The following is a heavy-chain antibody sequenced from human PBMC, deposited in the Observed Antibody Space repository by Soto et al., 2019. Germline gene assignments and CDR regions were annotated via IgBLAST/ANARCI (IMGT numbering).Heavy chain of an antibody. Sequence: EVQLLESGGGLVQPGGSLRLSCAASGFTFSNTAMTWVRQPPGRGLAWVSTISGSGGTTFYADSVKGRFSISRDNSTNTLYLQVNSLRAEDSAVYYCAKEGAYFVQIDYWCQGTLVTVSS. CDR1: GFTFSNTA. CDR3: AKEGAYFVQIDY. V-gene: IGHV3-23*01. J-gene: IGHJ4*02. D-gene: IGHD3-16*01. CDR2: ISGSGGTT.